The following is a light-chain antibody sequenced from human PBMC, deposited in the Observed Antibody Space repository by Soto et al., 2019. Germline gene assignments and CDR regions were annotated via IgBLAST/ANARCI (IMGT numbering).Light chain of an antibody. J-gene: IGKJ1*01. CDR2: GAS. CDR3: QQYGSTPRT. V-gene: IGKV3-20*01. Sequence: EIVFTQFPTTLSLSPRERATPSRRASQSVSSYLAWYQQKPGQAPRLLIYGASTRATGIPDRFSGSGSGTDFTLTISRLEPEDFVVYYCQQYGSTPRTFGQGTKVDIK. CDR1: QSVSSY.